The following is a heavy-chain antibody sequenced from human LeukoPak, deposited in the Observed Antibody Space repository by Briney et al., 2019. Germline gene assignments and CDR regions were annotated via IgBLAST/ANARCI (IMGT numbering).Heavy chain of an antibody. J-gene: IGHJ3*02. CDR3: ARRRRIAAAGTDAFDI. Sequence: SETLSLTCTVSGGSISTYYWTWIRQPPGKGLEWIGYVFNSGSTNYNPSLKSRVTISADTSKNQFSLKLNSVTAADTAVYYCARRRRIAAAGTDAFDIWGQGTMVTVSS. D-gene: IGHD6-13*01. CDR1: GGSISTYY. V-gene: IGHV4-59*08. CDR2: VFNSGST.